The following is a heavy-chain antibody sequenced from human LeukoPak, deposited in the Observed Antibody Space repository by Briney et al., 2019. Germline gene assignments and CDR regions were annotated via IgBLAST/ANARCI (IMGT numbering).Heavy chain of an antibody. CDR2: ISGSGGST. J-gene: IGHJ5*02. CDR1: GFTFSSYA. V-gene: IGHV3-23*01. Sequence: PGGSLRLSCAASGFTFSSYAMSWVRQAPGKGLEWVSAISGSGGSTYYADSVKGRFTISRDNSKNTLYLQMNSLRAEDTAVYYCATSRAAAGTTGWFDPWGQGTLVTVSS. D-gene: IGHD6-13*01. CDR3: ATSRAAAGTTGWFDP.